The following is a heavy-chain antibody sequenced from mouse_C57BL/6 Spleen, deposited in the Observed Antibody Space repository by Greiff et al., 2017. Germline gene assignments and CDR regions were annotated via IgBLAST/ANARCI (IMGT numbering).Heavy chain of an antibody. CDR3: TTEAYGNYVAY. D-gene: IGHD2-1*01. CDR1: GFNIKDDY. V-gene: IGHV14-4*01. CDR2: IDPENGDT. J-gene: IGHJ3*01. Sequence: EVKLVESGAELVRPGASVKLSCTASGFNIKDDYMHWVKQRPEQGLEWIGWIDPENGDTAYASKFQGKATITADTSSNTAYLQLSSLTSEDTAVYYCTTEAYGNYVAYWGQGTLVTVSA.